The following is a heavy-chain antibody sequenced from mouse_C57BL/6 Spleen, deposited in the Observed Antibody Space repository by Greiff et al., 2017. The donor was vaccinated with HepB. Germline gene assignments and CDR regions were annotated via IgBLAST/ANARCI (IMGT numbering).Heavy chain of an antibody. CDR3: AIYNYYGKEDAMDY. Sequence: QVQLQQPGAELVRPGSSVKLSCKASGYTFTSYWMHWVKQRPIQGLEWIGNIDPSDSETHYNQKFKGKATLTVDKSSSTAYMQLSSLTSEDSAVYYCAIYNYYGKEDAMDYWGQGTSVTVSS. CDR2: IDPSDSET. D-gene: IGHD2-1*01. V-gene: IGHV1-52*01. CDR1: GYTFTSYW. J-gene: IGHJ4*01.